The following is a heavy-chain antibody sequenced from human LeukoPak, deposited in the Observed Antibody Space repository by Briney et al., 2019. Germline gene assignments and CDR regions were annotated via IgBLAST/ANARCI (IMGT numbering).Heavy chain of an antibody. D-gene: IGHD1-26*01. J-gene: IGHJ4*02. CDR3: ARQSLSVSGSYYDDY. V-gene: IGHV3-21*01. Sequence: GXSLRLSCAASGFTFSSYSMNWVRQAQGKGLEWVSSISSSSSYIYYADSVKGRFTISRDNAKNSLYLQMNSLRAEDTAVYYCARQSLSVSGSYYDDYWGQGTLVTVSS. CDR2: ISSSSSYI. CDR1: GFTFSSYS.